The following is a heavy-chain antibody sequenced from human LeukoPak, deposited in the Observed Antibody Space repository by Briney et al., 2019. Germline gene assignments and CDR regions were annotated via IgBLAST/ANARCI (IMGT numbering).Heavy chain of an antibody. V-gene: IGHV3-33*01. D-gene: IGHD6-13*01. CDR2: IWYDGSNK. CDR1: GFTFSSYG. J-gene: IGHJ4*02. Sequence: GGSLRFSCAASGFTFSSYGMHWGRQAPGKGLEWVAVIWYDGSNKFYADSVKGRFTISRDNSKNTLYLQMNSLRAEDTAVYYCARDRAAADLDYSGQGTLVTVSS. CDR3: ARDRAAADLDY.